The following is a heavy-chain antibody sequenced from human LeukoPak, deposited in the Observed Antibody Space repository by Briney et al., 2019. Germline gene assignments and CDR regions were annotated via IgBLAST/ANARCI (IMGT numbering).Heavy chain of an antibody. Sequence: GGSLRLSCAASGFTFSRYSMHWVRQAPGKGLDWVAAIWHDGTNKYYVDSVKGRFSISRDNSMNTLDLKMTGLRADDTAVYYCAKDRKYCRSTRCPVGNYFDYWGQGTLVTVSS. CDR3: AKDRKYCRSTRCPVGNYFDY. V-gene: IGHV3-33*06. CDR2: IWHDGTNK. D-gene: IGHD2-2*01. J-gene: IGHJ4*02. CDR1: GFTFSRYS.